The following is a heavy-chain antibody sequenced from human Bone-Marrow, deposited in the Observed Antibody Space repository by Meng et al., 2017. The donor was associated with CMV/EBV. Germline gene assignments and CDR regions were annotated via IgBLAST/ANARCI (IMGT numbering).Heavy chain of an antibody. CDR3: ARDLGYYYFDD. CDR1: GFTVSSNY. J-gene: IGHJ4*02. CDR2: IYSGGST. D-gene: IGHD5-18*01. V-gene: IGHV3-53*01. Sequence: GGSLRLSCTVSGFTVSSNYMNWVRRAPGKGLEWVSVIYSGGSTYYADSVKGRFTISRDNSKNTVYLQMNSLRAEDTAVYYCARDLGYYYFDDWGQGTPVTVSS.